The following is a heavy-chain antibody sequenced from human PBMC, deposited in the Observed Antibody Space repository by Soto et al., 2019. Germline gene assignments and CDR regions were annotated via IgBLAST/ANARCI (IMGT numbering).Heavy chain of an antibody. Sequence: SVKVSCKASGGTFSTYAISWVRQAPGQGLEWMGGIIPIFGTANYAQKFQGRVTITADESTSTAYMELRSLRSEDTAVYYCARGVHYDGSGYYYFYWGQGTLVTVSS. V-gene: IGHV1-69*13. J-gene: IGHJ4*02. CDR3: ARGVHYDGSGYYYFY. CDR1: GGTFSTYA. CDR2: IIPIFGTA. D-gene: IGHD3-22*01.